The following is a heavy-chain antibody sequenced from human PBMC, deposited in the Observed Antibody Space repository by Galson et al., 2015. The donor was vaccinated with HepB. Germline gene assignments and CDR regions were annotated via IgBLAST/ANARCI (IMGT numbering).Heavy chain of an antibody. J-gene: IGHJ4*02. Sequence: SLRLSCAASGFTFGDYTMSWVRQAPGKGLEWVGFIRSKAYGGTTEYAASVKGRFTISRDDSKSIAYLQMNSLKTEDTAVYYCTRGSHYYGSGSDTELDYWGQETLVTVSS. D-gene: IGHD3-10*01. CDR2: IRSKAYGGTT. CDR3: TRGSHYYGSGSDTELDY. CDR1: GFTFGDYT. V-gene: IGHV3-49*04.